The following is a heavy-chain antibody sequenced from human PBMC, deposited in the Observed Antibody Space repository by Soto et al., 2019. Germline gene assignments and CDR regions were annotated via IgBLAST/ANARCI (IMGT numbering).Heavy chain of an antibody. CDR2: ISYEGSEK. CDR3: VKDKGAAAGFDY. Sequence: QVHLVESGGGVVQPGRSLRLSCAASGFTFSNNGMHWVRQAPGKGLEWMGVISYEGSEKYYAGSVKGRFTISRDNSKNPLYLPVDTLRAEHTAIYYCVKDKGAAAGFDYWGQGILVTVSS. D-gene: IGHD6-13*01. V-gene: IGHV3-30*18. J-gene: IGHJ4*02. CDR1: GFTFSNNG.